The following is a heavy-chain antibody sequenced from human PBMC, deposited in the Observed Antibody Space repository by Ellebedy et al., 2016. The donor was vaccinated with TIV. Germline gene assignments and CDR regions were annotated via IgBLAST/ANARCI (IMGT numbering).Heavy chain of an antibody. J-gene: IGHJ4*02. CDR3: ARDFRWIVDY. Sequence: GESLKISXAASGFTFSSYAMSWVRQAPGKGLEWVSAISGSGGSTYYADSVKGRFTISRDNSKNTLYLQMNSLRAEDMAVYYCARDFRWIVDYWGQGTLVTVSS. D-gene: IGHD3-3*01. V-gene: IGHV3-23*01. CDR1: GFTFSSYA. CDR2: ISGSGGST.